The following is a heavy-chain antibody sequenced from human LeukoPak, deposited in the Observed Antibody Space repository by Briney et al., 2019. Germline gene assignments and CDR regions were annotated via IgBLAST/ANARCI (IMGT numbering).Heavy chain of an antibody. J-gene: IGHJ4*02. CDR3: ARRRAVAGGSFDS. Sequence: SETLSLTCTVSGGSISSYYWIWIRQPPGKGLEGIGYFYYSGSTNYTPSLKSRVTISVDKSNNSFYLHLTSVTAADTAVYYCARRRAVAGGSFDSWGQGTLVTVSS. V-gene: IGHV4-59*08. D-gene: IGHD6-19*01. CDR1: GGSISSYY. CDR2: FYYSGST.